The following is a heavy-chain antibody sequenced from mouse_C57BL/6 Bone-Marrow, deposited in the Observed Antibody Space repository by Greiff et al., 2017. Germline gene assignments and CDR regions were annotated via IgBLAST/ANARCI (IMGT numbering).Heavy chain of an antibody. J-gene: IGHJ2*01. CDR3: ASLYYNDSRYFHY. D-gene: IGHD1-1*01. CDR2: IDPSDSYT. Sequence: QVQLQQPGAELVRPGTSVKLSCKASGYTFPSYWMHWVKQRPGQGLEWIGVIDPSDSYTNYNQKVKGKATLTVDTSSSTAYMQLRSLTSEDSAVYYCASLYYNDSRYFHYWGQGTTLTVST. V-gene: IGHV1-59*01. CDR1: GYTFPSYW.